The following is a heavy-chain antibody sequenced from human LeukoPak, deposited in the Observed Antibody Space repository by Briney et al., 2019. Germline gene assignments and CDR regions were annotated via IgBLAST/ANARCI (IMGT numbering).Heavy chain of an antibody. D-gene: IGHD6-6*01. CDR1: GYTFTGCY. J-gene: IGHJ5*02. Sequence: ASVTVSCKASGYTFTGCYMHWVRQAPGQGLEWMGWINPNSGGTNYAQKFQGRVTMTRDTSISTAYMELSRQRSDDTAVYYCAKGGIRAARPLNWFDPWGQGTLVTVSS. CDR3: AKGGIRAARPLNWFDP. CDR2: INPNSGGT. V-gene: IGHV1-2*02.